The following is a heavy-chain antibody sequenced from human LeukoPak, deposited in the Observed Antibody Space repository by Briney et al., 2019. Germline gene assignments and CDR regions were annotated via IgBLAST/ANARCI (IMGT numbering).Heavy chain of an antibody. CDR2: VHYSGGT. CDR1: PASIISYY. CDR3: ARTVDYYDSNGFFLYYFDH. V-gene: IGHV4-59*01. J-gene: IGHJ4*02. D-gene: IGHD3-22*01. Sequence: SETLSLTCSVSPASIISYYWSWIRQPPGKGLEWIGFVHYSGGTNYNPSLSSRVTLSIDRSKNQFSMNLKSVTAADTAVYYCARTVDYYDSNGFFLYYFDHWGQGALVTVSS.